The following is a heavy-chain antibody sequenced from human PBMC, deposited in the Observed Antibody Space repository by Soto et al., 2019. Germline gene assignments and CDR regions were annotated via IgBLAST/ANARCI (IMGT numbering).Heavy chain of an antibody. Sequence: GESLKISCKGSGYSFTSYWIGWVRQMPGKGLERMGIIYPGDSDTRYSPSFQGQVTISADKSISTAYLQWSSLKASDTAVYYCARVDHYDILTGYRHYYYGMDVWGQGTTVTVSS. CDR3: ARVDHYDILTGYRHYYYGMDV. V-gene: IGHV5-51*01. J-gene: IGHJ6*02. CDR2: IYPGDSDT. D-gene: IGHD3-9*01. CDR1: GYSFTSYW.